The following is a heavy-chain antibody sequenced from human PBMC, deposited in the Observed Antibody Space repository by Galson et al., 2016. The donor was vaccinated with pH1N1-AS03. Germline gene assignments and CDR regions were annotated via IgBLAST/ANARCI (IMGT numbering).Heavy chain of an antibody. CDR3: ARQVRDGYNDYFDY. Sequence: QSGAEVKKPGESLKISCKTSGYIFTSYWVAWVRHMPGKGLEWMGIIYPGDSDTRYSPSFQGQVTISADRSINTAYLQWSSLMASDTAIYYCARQVRDGYNDYFDYWGQGILVTVS. CDR1: GYIFTSYW. J-gene: IGHJ4*02. D-gene: IGHD5-24*01. V-gene: IGHV5-51*01. CDR2: IYPGDSDT.